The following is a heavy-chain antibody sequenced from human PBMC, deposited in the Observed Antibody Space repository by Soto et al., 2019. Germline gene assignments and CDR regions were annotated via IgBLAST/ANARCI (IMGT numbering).Heavy chain of an antibody. CDR3: ARDLRFSGVGRGMDV. CDR1: GGSISSYY. Sequence: PSETLSLTCTVSGGSISSYYWSWIRQPPGKGLEWIGYIYYSGSTNYNPSLKSRVTISVDTSKNQFSPKLSSVTAADTAVYYCARDLRFSGVGRGMDVWGQGTTVTVSS. CDR2: IYYSGST. V-gene: IGHV4-59*01. J-gene: IGHJ6*02. D-gene: IGHD1-26*01.